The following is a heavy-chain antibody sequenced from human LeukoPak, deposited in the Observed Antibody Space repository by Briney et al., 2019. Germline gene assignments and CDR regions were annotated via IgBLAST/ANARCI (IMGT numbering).Heavy chain of an antibody. CDR3: ARGGSYLSAFDI. V-gene: IGHV3-23*01. CDR2: ISDSGGST. Sequence: GGSLRLSCAASGFTFRKYAMSWVRQAPGKGLEWVSGISDSGGSTYYSDSVKGRFTISRDNSKNTVYLQMNSLRAEDTAVYYCARGGSYLSAFDIWGQGTMVTVSS. D-gene: IGHD1-26*01. CDR1: GFTFRKYA. J-gene: IGHJ3*02.